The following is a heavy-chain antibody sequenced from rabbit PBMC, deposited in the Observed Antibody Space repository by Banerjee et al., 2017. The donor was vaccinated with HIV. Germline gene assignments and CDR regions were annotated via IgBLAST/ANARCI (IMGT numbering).Heavy chain of an antibody. D-gene: IGHD2-1*01. V-gene: IGHV1S45*01. J-gene: IGHJ4*01. CDR2: INSFTGRP. CDR1: GFSFTNGYV. CDR3: ARGGGAGGDGSDL. Sequence: QEQLVESGGGLVQPEGSLTLTCTASGFSFTNGYVMCWVRQAPGKGLEWIASINSFTGRPVYATWAKGRFTVSKASWTTVTLQMTSLTAADTATYFCARGGGAGGDGSDLWGPGTLVTVS.